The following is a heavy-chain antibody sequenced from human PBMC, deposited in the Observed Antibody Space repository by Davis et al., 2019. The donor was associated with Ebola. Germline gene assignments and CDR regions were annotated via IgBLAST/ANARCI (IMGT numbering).Heavy chain of an antibody. V-gene: IGHV4-39*07. CDR3: ARGLYDFWTFTYYYGMDV. CDR2: INHSGST. CDR1: GGSVSSGSYY. D-gene: IGHD3-3*01. J-gene: IGHJ6*02. Sequence: GSLRLSCTVSGGSVSSGSYYWSWIRQPPGKGLEWIGEINHSGSTNYNPSLKSRVTISVDTSKNQFSLKLSSLTAADTAVYYCARGLYDFWTFTYYYGMDVWGQGTTVTVSS.